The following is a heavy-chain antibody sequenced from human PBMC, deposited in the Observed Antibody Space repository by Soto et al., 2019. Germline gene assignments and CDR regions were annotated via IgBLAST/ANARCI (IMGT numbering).Heavy chain of an antibody. V-gene: IGHV4-39*01. Sequence: PSETMSLTSTVSGGYISSSSYYWGWIRQPPGKGLEWIGSIYYSGSTYYNPSLKSRVTISVDTSKNQFSLKLSSVTAADTAVYYCARQWLDAEKLDIVVVPAAWGFNWFDPWGQGTLVTVSS. J-gene: IGHJ5*02. D-gene: IGHD2-2*01. CDR2: IYYSGST. CDR1: GGYISSSSYY. CDR3: ARQWLDAEKLDIVVVPAAWGFNWFDP.